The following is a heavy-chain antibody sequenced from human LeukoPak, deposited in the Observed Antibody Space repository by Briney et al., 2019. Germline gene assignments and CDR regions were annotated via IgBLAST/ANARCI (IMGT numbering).Heavy chain of an antibody. CDR2: IWYDGSNK. CDR1: GFTFSSYG. Sequence: GGSLRLSCAASGFTFSSYGMRWVRQAPGKGLEWVAVIWYDGSNKYYADSVKGRFTISRDNSKNTLYLQMNSLRAEDTAVYYCARDYCGGDCYPFDYWGQGTLVTVSS. J-gene: IGHJ4*02. D-gene: IGHD2-21*02. CDR3: ARDYCGGDCYPFDY. V-gene: IGHV3-33*01.